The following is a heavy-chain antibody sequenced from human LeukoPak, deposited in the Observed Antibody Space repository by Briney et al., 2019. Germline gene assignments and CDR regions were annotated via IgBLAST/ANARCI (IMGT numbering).Heavy chain of an antibody. D-gene: IGHD2-15*01. CDR1: GGSFSGYY. CDR2: INHSGST. Sequence: SETLSLTCAVYGGSFSGYYWSWIRQPPGKGLEWIGEINHSGSTNYNPSLKSRVTISVDTSKNQFSLKLSSVTAADTAVYYCARGYCSGGSCPYYFDSWGQGTLATVSS. V-gene: IGHV4-34*01. J-gene: IGHJ4*02. CDR3: ARGYCSGGSCPYYFDS.